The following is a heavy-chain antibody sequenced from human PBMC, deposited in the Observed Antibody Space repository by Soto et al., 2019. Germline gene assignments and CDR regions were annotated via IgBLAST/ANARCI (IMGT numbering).Heavy chain of an antibody. CDR3: ARGRRGVVAATEGDVDPNPPEYNWFDP. V-gene: IGHV4-34*01. CDR1: GGSFSGDY. Sequence: PSETQSHTCAVYGGSFSGDYWSWIRQPQGKGLEWIGEINHSGSTNYNPSLKSRVTISVDTSKNQFSLKLSSVTAADTAVYYCARGRRGVVAATEGDVDPNPPEYNWFDPWGQGTLVTVSS. J-gene: IGHJ5*02. D-gene: IGHD2-15*01. CDR2: INHSGST.